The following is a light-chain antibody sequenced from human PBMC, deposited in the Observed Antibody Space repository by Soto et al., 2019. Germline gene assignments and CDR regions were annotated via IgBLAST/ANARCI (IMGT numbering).Light chain of an antibody. CDR3: QAWDDTTGVV. CDR1: KLGDRY. Sequence: SYELTQPPSVSVSPGQTASIPCSGDKLGDRYACWYQQKPGQSPVLVIHLDTKRPSGIPERFSGSNSGNTATLTISGTQAMDEADYYCQAWDDTTGVVFGGGTKLTVL. V-gene: IGLV3-1*01. J-gene: IGLJ2*01. CDR2: LDT.